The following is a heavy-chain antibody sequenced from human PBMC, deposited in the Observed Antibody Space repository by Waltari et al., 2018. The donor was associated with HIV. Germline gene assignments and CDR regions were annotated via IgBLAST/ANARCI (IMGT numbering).Heavy chain of an antibody. CDR3: ARDPSMIVVVAGRDFDY. CDR2: MSSASDYT. Sequence: ELVESGGGLVKPGGCLRLSCVASGFRLVDYSMNWVRQAPGKGLEWVASMSSASDYTYYADSVKGRFTISRDNARNSLYLQMNSLRAEDTAVYYCARDPSMIVVVAGRDFDYWGQGTLVTVSS. V-gene: IGHV3-21*01. D-gene: IGHD3-22*01. J-gene: IGHJ4*02. CDR1: GFRLVDYS.